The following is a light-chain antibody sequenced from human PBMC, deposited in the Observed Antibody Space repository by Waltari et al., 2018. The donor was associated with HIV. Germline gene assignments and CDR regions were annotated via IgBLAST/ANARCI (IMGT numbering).Light chain of an antibody. CDR2: NNT. J-gene: IGLJ1*01. Sequence: QSVLTQPPSASGTPGQRVTISCSGSSANLGIKPVNWFQQHPGTATKLLIYNNTQRPSGVPDRFSGSKSGTSASLAISGLQSEDEADYYCAAWDDSLMGYYVFGTGTKVTVL. V-gene: IGLV1-44*01. CDR1: SANLGIKP. CDR3: AAWDDSLMGYYV.